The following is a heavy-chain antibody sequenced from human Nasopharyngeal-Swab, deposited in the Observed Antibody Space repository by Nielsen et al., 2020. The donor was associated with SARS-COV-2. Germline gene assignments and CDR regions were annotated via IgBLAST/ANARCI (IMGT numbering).Heavy chain of an antibody. CDR3: ARDLGGGYCTTINCLGS. D-gene: IGHD2-8*01. J-gene: IGHJ1*01. CDR1: GFIVSSTY. Sequence: GGSLRFSCAVSGFIVSSTYMSWVRQAPGKGLEWVSVTEIGGITHYADSVKGRFTISRDSSTNTLYLQMNSLRVKDTAVYYCARDLGGGYCTTINCLGSWGQGTLVTVSS. CDR2: TEIGGIT. V-gene: IGHV3-53*01.